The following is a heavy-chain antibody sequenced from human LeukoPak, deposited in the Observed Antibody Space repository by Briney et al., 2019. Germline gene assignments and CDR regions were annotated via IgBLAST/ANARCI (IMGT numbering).Heavy chain of an antibody. CDR1: GVPFSSYE. D-gene: IGHD2-2*01. CDR3: ACVPSPPAASWGGAFYYYYGMDV. Sequence: GGPLPLSCAAPGVPFSSYEINWVGQAPGKGLDGVSYISRSGSTIYYPDSVKDRFTNYRDNANNSLYMQINSLTAHDPAVSYCACVPSPPAASWGGAFYYYYGMDVWGQGTTVTVSS. V-gene: IGHV3-48*03. CDR2: ISRSGSTI. J-gene: IGHJ6*02.